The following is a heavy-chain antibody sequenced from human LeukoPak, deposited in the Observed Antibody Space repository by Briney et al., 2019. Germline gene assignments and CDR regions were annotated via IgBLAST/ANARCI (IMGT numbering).Heavy chain of an antibody. CDR3: AKDELLWFGESPHWFDP. Sequence: GGSLRLSCAASGFTVSSNYMSWVRQAPGKGLEWVSVIYSGGSTYYADSVKGRFTISRDNSKNTLCLQMNSLRAEDTAVYYCAKDELLWFGESPHWFDPWGQGTLVTVSS. J-gene: IGHJ5*02. CDR1: GFTVSSNY. D-gene: IGHD3-10*01. V-gene: IGHV3-53*01. CDR2: IYSGGST.